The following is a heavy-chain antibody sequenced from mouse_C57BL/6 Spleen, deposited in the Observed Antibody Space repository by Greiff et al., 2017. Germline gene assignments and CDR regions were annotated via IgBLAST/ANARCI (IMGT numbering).Heavy chain of an antibody. D-gene: IGHD1-1*01. CDR3: ARKTYYYGSSYAMDY. CDR2: IYPGSGST. V-gene: IGHV1-55*01. Sequence: VKLQQPGAELVKPGASVKMSCKASGYTFTSYWITWVKQRPGQGLEWIGDIYPGSGSTNYNEKFKSKATLTVDTSSSTAYMQLSSLTSEDSAVYYCARKTYYYGSSYAMDYWGQGTSVTVSS. J-gene: IGHJ4*01. CDR1: GYTFTSYW.